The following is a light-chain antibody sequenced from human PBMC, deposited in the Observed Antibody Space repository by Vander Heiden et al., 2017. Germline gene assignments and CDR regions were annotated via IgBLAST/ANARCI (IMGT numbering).Light chain of an antibody. CDR1: QDITNY. CDR3: QQYDNVPRT. J-gene: IGKJ1*01. Sequence: DIQMIQSPSSLSASVGDRVTITCQASQDITNYLNWFQQKPGKAPKLLIYAASSLQSGVPSRFSGSGSGTDFTLTISSLQPEDFATYYCQQYDNVPRTFGQGTKVGIK. V-gene: IGKV1-33*01. CDR2: AAS.